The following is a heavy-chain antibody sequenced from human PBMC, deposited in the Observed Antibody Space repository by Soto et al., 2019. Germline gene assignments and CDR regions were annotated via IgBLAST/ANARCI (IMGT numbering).Heavy chain of an antibody. V-gene: IGHV4-31*03. CDR2: IYYSGST. CDR1: GGSISSGGCY. D-gene: IGHD3-3*01. J-gene: IGHJ6*02. Sequence: PSESLCVTCPVSGGSISSGGCYWSWICRRLGKGLEWNGYIYYSGSTYYNPPLKSRVTIAVDTSKNQFSLKLSSVTAADTAVYYCASGGGTYDFWSGYASFSYYYGMDVWGQGTTVS. CDR3: ASGGGTYDFWSGYASFSYYYGMDV.